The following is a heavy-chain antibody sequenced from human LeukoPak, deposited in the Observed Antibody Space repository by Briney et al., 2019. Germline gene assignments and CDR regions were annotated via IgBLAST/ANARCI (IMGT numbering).Heavy chain of an antibody. CDR3: ARLSTAVIDSDY. J-gene: IGHJ4*02. V-gene: IGHV3-33*01. D-gene: IGHD6-19*01. CDR2: IWYDGSNK. Sequence: GGSLRLSCAASGFTFSSYGMHWVRQAPGKGLEWVAIIWYDGSNKYYADSVKGRFTISRDNARNSLYLQMNSLRVEDTAMYYCARLSTAVIDSDYWGQGTLVTVSS. CDR1: GFTFSSYG.